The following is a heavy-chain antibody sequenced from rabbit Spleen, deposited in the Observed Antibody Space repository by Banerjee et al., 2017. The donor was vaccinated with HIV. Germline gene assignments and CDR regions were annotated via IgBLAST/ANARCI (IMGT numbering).Heavy chain of an antibody. CDR1: GVSFNDKDV. Sequence: QQQLEESGGGLVKPGGTLTLTCKASGVSFNDKDVMCWVRQAPGKGLEWIACIAAGSAGTTYYANWAKGRFTISKTSSTTVTLQMTSLTAADTATYFCARFYAGYGDFGYAAMWGQGTLVTVS. D-gene: IGHD7-1*01. CDR2: IAAGSAGTT. V-gene: IGHV1S45*01. CDR3: ARFYAGYGDFGYAAM. J-gene: IGHJ3*01.